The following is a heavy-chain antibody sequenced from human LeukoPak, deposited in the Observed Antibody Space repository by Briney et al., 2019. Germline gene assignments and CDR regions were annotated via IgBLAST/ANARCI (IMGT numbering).Heavy chain of an antibody. V-gene: IGHV1-2*02. D-gene: IGHD2-2*01. Sequence: ASVTVSCKASGYTFTDYYMHWVRQAPGQGFEWMGWINPNDGDTNYAQKFQGRVTMTRDTSICTAHMEVSRLRSGDTAVYYCARANFLYCSSSTCLFDYWGQGTLVTGSS. CDR1: GYTFTDYY. CDR2: INPNDGDT. J-gene: IGHJ4*02. CDR3: ARANFLYCSSSTCLFDY.